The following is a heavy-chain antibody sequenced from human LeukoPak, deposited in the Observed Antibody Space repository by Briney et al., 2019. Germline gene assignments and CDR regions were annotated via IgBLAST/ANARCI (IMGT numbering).Heavy chain of an antibody. D-gene: IGHD6-19*01. CDR3: TRALSGWTGYSDF. CDR2: IRSEEYGGTP. CDR1: GFTFGDYA. J-gene: IGHJ4*02. Sequence: GGSLRLSCRGSGFTFGDYAVTWVRQAPGKGLRWLGFIRSEEYGGTPDYATSVKGRFTMSRENSQSIAYLQMNSLRTEDTAVYYCTRALSGWTGYSDFWGQGTLVTVSS. V-gene: IGHV3-49*04.